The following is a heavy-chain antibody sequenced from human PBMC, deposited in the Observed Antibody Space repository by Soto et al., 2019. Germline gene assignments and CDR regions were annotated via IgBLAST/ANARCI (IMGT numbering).Heavy chain of an antibody. Sequence: SETLSLTCTVSGGSISSYYWSWIRQPPGKGLEWIGYIYYSGSTNYNPSLKSRVTISVDTSKNQFSLKLSSVTAADTAVYYCARIIYYDFWSGYVGYYYYMDVWGKGTTVTVSS. CDR1: GGSISSYY. CDR3: ARIIYYDFWSGYVGYYYYMDV. V-gene: IGHV4-59*01. D-gene: IGHD3-3*01. CDR2: IYYSGST. J-gene: IGHJ6*03.